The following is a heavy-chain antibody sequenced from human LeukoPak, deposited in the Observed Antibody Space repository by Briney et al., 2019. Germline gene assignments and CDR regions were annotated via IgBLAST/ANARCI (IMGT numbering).Heavy chain of an antibody. V-gene: IGHV4-38-2*02. CDR3: ARRPHYYDSSGYYWAFGFDY. CDR1: DYSISSGYGYY. CDR2: IYHSGIT. J-gene: IGHJ4*02. D-gene: IGHD3-22*01. Sequence: SETLSLTCTVSDYSISSGYGYYWGWIRQPPGKGLEWIGNIYHSGITYYNHFNSSLKSRVTISVDTSKNQFSLKLSSVTAADTAVYYCARRPHYYDSSGYYWAFGFDYWGQGTLVTVSS.